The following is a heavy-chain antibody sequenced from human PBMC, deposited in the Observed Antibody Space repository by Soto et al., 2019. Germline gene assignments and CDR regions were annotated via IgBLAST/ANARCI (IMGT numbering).Heavy chain of an antibody. Sequence: SLRLSCTASGFTFGDYAMSWFRQAPGKGLEWVGFIRSKAYGGTTEYAASVKGRFTISRDDSKSIAYLQMNSLKTEDTAVYYCTQAAAGRERDYWGQGTLVTVSS. J-gene: IGHJ4*02. D-gene: IGHD6-13*01. V-gene: IGHV3-49*03. CDR1: GFTFGDYA. CDR3: TQAAAGRERDY. CDR2: IRSKAYGGTT.